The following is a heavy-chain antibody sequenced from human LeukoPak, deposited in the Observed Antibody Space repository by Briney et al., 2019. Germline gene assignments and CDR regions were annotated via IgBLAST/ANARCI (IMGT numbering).Heavy chain of an antibody. V-gene: IGHV4-39*01. Sequence: SETLSLTRSVSGGSISSSNYYWGWIRQSPGKGLEWIGSIYYSGSTYYNPSLMSRLTISVDTSKNQFSLKLSSVTAADTAVYYCVRQKITTSDYWGQGNMVTVSS. J-gene: IGHJ4*02. CDR3: VRQKITTSDY. CDR2: IYYSGST. CDR1: GGSISSSNYY. D-gene: IGHD4-11*01.